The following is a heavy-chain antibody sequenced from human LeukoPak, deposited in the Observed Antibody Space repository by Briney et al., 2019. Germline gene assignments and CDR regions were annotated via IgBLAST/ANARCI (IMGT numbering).Heavy chain of an antibody. D-gene: IGHD2-2*01. Sequence: SETLSLTCTVSGGSISSGDYYWSWIRQPPGKGLEWIGYIYYSGSTYYNPSLKSRVTISVDTSKNQFSLKLSSVTAADTAVYYCAREVPGDIVVVPAALDAFDIWGQGTMVTVSS. V-gene: IGHV4-30-4*08. J-gene: IGHJ3*02. CDR2: IYYSGST. CDR1: GGSISSGDYY. CDR3: AREVPGDIVVVPAALDAFDI.